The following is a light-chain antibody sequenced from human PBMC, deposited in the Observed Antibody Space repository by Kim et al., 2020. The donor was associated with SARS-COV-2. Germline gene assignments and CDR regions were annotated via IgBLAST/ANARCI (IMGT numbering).Light chain of an antibody. CDR2: GAA. J-gene: IGKJ4*01. CDR1: QSISSD. CDR3: QQYHHWPPLT. Sequence: EVVLTQSPATLSVSPGERATLSCRASQSISSDLAWYQQKPRHSPSLLISGAAGRASGIPPRFSATGSGTEFSLTISSLQPEDVAVYYCQQYHHWPPLTFGGGTKVDIK. V-gene: IGKV3-15*01.